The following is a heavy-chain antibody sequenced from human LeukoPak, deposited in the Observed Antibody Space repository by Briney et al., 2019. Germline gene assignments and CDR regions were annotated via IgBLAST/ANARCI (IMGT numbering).Heavy chain of an antibody. CDR3: AREPSSSWSTSGGMDV. CDR2: INPSGGST. Sequence: GASVKVSCKASGYTFTSYDINWVRQAPGQGLEWMGIINPSGGSTSYAQKFQGRVTMTRDTSTSTVYMELSSLRSEDTAVYYCAREPSSSWSTSGGMDVWGQGTTVTVSS. J-gene: IGHJ6*02. V-gene: IGHV1-46*01. D-gene: IGHD6-13*01. CDR1: GYTFTSYD.